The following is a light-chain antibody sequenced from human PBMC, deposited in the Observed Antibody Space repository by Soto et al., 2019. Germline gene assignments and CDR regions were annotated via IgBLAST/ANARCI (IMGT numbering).Light chain of an antibody. CDR2: EVN. Sequence: QSALTQPPSASGSPGQSVTISCTGSTSDVGGYEYVSWYQQHPGKAPKLMIFEVNKRPSGVPNRFSGSKSGNTASLTVSGLQSEDEASYYSSSFPGANIRVFGGGTKLTVL. CDR1: TSDVGGYEY. J-gene: IGLJ3*02. CDR3: SSFPGANIRV. V-gene: IGLV2-8*01.